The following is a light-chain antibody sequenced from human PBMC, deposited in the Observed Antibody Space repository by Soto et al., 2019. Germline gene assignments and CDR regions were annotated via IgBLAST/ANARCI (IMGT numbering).Light chain of an antibody. CDR1: QTVSSAR. Sequence: EIVLTQSPGTLSLSPGERATLSCRASQTVSSARLAWFQQKPGQAPRLLIYGASSRAPGIPDRFSGSGSETDFTLTITRLESEDFAVYSWHQYGSSPWTFGQGTKVEIK. J-gene: IGKJ1*01. V-gene: IGKV3-20*01. CDR2: GAS. CDR3: HQYGSSPWT.